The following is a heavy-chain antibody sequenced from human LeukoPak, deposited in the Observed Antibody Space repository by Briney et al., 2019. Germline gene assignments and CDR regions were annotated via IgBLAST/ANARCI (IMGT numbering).Heavy chain of an antibody. CDR3: ARDGGYCSSTSCPPSYGMDV. V-gene: IGHV4-4*08. D-gene: IGHD2-2*01. Sequence: SSETLSLTCTVSGGSIVGYYWSWIRQPPGKGLEWIAYIYSSGHTISNPSLQSRVTMSLDTSRNQFSLKLSSVTAADTAVYYCARDGGYCSSTSCPPSYGMDVWGQGTTVTVSS. CDR2: IYSSGHT. CDR1: GGSIVGYY. J-gene: IGHJ6*02.